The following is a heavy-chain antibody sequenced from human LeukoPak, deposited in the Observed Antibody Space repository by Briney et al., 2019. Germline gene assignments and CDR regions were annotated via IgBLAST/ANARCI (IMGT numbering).Heavy chain of an antibody. Sequence: ASETLSLTCTVSGGSISSGDYYWSWIRQPPGKGLEWIGYIYYSGSTYYNPSLKSRVTISVDTSKNQFSLKLSSVTAADTAVYYCASENSYCSGGSCANAFDIWGQGTMVTVSS. CDR1: GGSISSGDYY. CDR2: IYYSGST. V-gene: IGHV4-30-4*01. D-gene: IGHD2-15*01. CDR3: ASENSYCSGGSCANAFDI. J-gene: IGHJ3*02.